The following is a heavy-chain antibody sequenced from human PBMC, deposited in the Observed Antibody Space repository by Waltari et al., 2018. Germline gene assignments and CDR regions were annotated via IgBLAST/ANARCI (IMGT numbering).Heavy chain of an antibody. J-gene: IGHJ4*02. D-gene: IGHD1-26*01. V-gene: IGHV4-61*02. Sequence: VPLQESGPGLVKPSQTLSLTCPVSGGSIDSGSYYWSWLRQPAGKGLEWIGRIYTSGSTNYNPSLKSRFTISVDTSKNQFSLNLSSVTAADTAVYYCARGPLLSKVDYWGQGTLVSVSS. CDR1: GGSIDSGSYY. CDR3: ARGPLLSKVDY. CDR2: IYTSGST.